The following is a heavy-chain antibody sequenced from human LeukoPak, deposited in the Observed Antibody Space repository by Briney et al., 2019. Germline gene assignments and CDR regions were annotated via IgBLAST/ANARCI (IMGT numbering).Heavy chain of an antibody. CDR3: ARGEGSGSYYKRYFDL. V-gene: IGHV3-23*01. D-gene: IGHD3-10*01. CDR1: VFTFSNYV. J-gene: IGHJ2*01. Sequence: GGSLRLSCAVSVFTFSNYVMTWVRQAPGKGLEWVSGSSGSGGNTYYADSVKGRFTISRDNSKNTLYLQMNSLRAEDTAVYYCARGEGSGSYYKRYFDLWGRGTLVTVSS. CDR2: SSGSGGNT.